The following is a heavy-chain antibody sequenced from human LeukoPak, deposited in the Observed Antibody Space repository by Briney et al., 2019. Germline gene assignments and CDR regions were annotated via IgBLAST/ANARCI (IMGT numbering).Heavy chain of an antibody. CDR2: INPNSGGT. CDR1: GYTFTGYY. D-gene: IGHD2-21*01. J-gene: IGHJ4*02. CDR3: ARALYCGGDCYGDY. V-gene: IGHV1-2*02. Sequence: ASVKVSCKASGYTFTGYYMHWVRQAPGQGLEWMGWINPNSGGTNYAQKFQGRVTMTRDTSISTAYMELSRLRSDDTAVYYCARALYCGGDCYGDYWGQGTLVTVSS.